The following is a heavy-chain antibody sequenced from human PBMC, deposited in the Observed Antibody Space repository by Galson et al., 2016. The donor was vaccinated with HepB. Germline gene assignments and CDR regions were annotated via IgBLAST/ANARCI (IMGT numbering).Heavy chain of an antibody. V-gene: IGHV5-10-1*01. Sequence: QSGAEVKKPGESLRISCKGSAYSFTSYWITWVRQMPGKGLEWMGRIYPTDSYANYSPSFQGHVTVSADKSISTAFLQWSSLKASDTAMYYCARQGGLGRAAFDLWGQGTMVTVSS. CDR3: ARQGGLGRAAFDL. CDR2: IYPTDSYA. D-gene: IGHD3-10*01. CDR1: AYSFTSYW. J-gene: IGHJ3*01.